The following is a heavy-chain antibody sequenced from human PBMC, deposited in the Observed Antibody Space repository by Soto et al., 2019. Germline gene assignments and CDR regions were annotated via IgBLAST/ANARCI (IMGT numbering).Heavy chain of an antibody. D-gene: IGHD1-1*01. CDR1: GGSISSGGYS. CDR2: IYYSGST. CDR3: AGASTWNTGAFDI. J-gene: IGHJ3*02. V-gene: IGHV4-31*03. Sequence: SETLSLTCTVSGGSISSGGYSWTWIRQHPGKGLEWIGYIYYSGSTYYKPSLKSRVTISVDTSKNQLSLKLSSVTAADTAVYYCAGASTWNTGAFDIWGQGTTVTVSS.